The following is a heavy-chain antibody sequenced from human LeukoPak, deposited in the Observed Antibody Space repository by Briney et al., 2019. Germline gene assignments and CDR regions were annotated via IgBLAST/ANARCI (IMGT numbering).Heavy chain of an antibody. CDR1: GDSVSNNNAA. Sequence: SQTLSLTCAISGDSVSNNNAAWNWIRQSPSRGLEWLGRTFYRSKWYYDYAVSVKSRITINSDTSKNQFSLQLTYVNPEDTAVYYCAREGRRISGGTLSLDYWGQATLVTVSS. V-gene: IGHV6-1*01. CDR3: AREGRRISGGTLSLDY. CDR2: TFYRSKWYY. D-gene: IGHD2-15*01. J-gene: IGHJ4*02.